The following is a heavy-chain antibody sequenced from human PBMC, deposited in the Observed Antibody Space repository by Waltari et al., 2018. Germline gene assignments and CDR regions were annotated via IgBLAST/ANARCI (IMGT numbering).Heavy chain of an antibody. V-gene: IGHV3-30*07. J-gene: IGHJ4*02. CDR1: GHTFSVFA. D-gene: IGHD6-19*01. CDR3: ARDMSVAGGWDS. CDR2: ISYDGSDK. Sequence: QVRLVESGGGVVQHGRSLRPHSAASGHTFSVFAMHWVPQAPGKGLHWVAGISYDGSDKYYADSVKGRFTISRDNSKNTMYVQMNSLRAEDTAVYYCARDMSVAGGWDSRGQGTLVTVSS.